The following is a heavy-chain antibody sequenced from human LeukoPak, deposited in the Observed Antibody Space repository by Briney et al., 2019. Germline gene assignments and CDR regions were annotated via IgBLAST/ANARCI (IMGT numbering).Heavy chain of an antibody. V-gene: IGHV4-4*07. Sequence: PSETLSLTCTGSGGSISSYYWSWIRQPAGKGLEWIGHIYTSGSTNYNPSLKSRVTMSLDTSKNQFSLRLSSVTAADTAVYYCARESDYYFEYWGQGTLVTASS. CDR2: IYTSGST. J-gene: IGHJ4*02. CDR1: GGSISSYY. CDR3: ARESDYYFEY. D-gene: IGHD3-3*01.